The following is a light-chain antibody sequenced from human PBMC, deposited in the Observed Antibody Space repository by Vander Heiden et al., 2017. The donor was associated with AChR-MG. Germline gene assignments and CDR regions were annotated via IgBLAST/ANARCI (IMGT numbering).Light chain of an antibody. CDR3: QSYDNSLSGVV. J-gene: IGLJ2*01. CDR1: SSNIGAPYD. V-gene: IGLV1-40*01. Sequence: QFVLTQPPSVSGAPGQRVTISCTGSSSNIGAPYDVHWYQQLPGTAPKLLIYGNSNRPSGVPDRFYGSRSGTSASLAITGLQAEDEADYYCQSYDNSLSGVVFGGGTKLTVL. CDR2: GNS.